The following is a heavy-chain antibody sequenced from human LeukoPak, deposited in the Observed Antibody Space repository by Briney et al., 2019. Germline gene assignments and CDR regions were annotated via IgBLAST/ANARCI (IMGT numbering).Heavy chain of an antibody. D-gene: IGHD6-13*01. CDR2: IYTSGST. V-gene: IGHV4-61*02. Sequence: SETLSLTCSVSGGSISSGSYYWSWIRQPAGKGLEWIGRIYTSGSTNYNPSLKSRVTISVDTSKNQFSLKLSSVTAADTAVYYCARTAAADDYWGQGTLVTVSS. CDR3: ARTAAADDY. J-gene: IGHJ4*02. CDR1: GGSISSGSYY.